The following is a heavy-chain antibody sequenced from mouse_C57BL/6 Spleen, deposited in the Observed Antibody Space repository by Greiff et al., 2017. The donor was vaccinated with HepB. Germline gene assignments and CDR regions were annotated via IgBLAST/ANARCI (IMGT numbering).Heavy chain of an antibody. J-gene: IGHJ2*01. D-gene: IGHD2-4*01. V-gene: IGHV1-59*01. CDR3: AEGDYDD. CDR1: GYTFTSYW. CDR2: IDPSDSYT. Sequence: QVQLQQPGAELVRPGTSVKLSCKASGYTFTSYWMHWVKQRPGQGLEWIGVIDPSDSYTNYNQKFKGKATLTVDTSSSTAYMQLSTLTSEDSAVSYGAEGDYDDWGQGTTLTVSS.